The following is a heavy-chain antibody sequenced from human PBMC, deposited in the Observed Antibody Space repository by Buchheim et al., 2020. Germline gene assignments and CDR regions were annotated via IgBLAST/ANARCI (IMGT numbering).Heavy chain of an antibody. V-gene: IGHV3-48*03. CDR3: ARERAFCGGDCSDY. J-gene: IGHJ4*02. CDR2: ISSSGSSV. D-gene: IGHD2-21*02. Sequence: EVQLVESGGGLVQPGGSLRLSCAASGFTFSSYEMNWVRQAPGKGLEWVSYISSSGSSVFYADSVRGRFTISRDNAKHSLYLQMNSLRAEDTAVYYCARERAFCGGDCSDYWGQGTL. CDR1: GFTFSSYE.